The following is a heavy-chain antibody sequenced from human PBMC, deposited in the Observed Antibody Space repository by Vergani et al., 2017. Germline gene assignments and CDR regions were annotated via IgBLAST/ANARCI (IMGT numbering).Heavy chain of an antibody. D-gene: IGHD2-21*01. V-gene: IGHV4-59*01. CDR1: GDSMNTYY. J-gene: IGHJ4*02. CDR2: IYDSGDT. CDR3: ARGALWWLRQIDS. Sequence: QVQLQVSGPGLVKPSETLSLTCSVSGDSMNTYYWTWIRQPPGKGLEWIGYIYDSGDTKYNPSLKSRVTMSLDTSKNQFSLNLYSVTAADTAVYYCARGALWWLRQIDSWGQGTLVTVSS.